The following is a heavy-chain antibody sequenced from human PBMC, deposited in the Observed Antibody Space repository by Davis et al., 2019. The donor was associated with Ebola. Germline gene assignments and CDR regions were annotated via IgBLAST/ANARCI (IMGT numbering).Heavy chain of an antibody. J-gene: IGHJ6*03. Sequence: PGGSLRLSCAASGFTFSSYWMTWVRQAPGKGLEWVSTISGSGGSTYYADSVQGRFTISSDNFNNTLFLQMNSLRAEDTAFYYCAKTYCSRASCSWEHHYYYFYMDVWGKGTTVTVSS. CDR1: GFTFSSYW. CDR3: AKTYCSRASCSWEHHYYYFYMDV. CDR2: ISGSGGST. D-gene: IGHD2-2*01. V-gene: IGHV3-23*01.